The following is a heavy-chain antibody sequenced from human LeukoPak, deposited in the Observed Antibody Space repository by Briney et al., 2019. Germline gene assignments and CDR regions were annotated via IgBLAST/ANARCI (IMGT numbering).Heavy chain of an antibody. J-gene: IGHJ6*02. CDR2: TYYRSKWYY. Sequence: SQTLSLTCAISGDSVSSISVAWNWIRESPSRGLEWLGRTYYRSKWYYEYAVSVKGRININPDPSKNQFSLQLNSVTPEDTAVYYCALARSEYHYGMDVWGQGTTVTVSS. CDR1: GDSVSSISVA. CDR3: ALARSEYHYGMDV. V-gene: IGHV6-1*01.